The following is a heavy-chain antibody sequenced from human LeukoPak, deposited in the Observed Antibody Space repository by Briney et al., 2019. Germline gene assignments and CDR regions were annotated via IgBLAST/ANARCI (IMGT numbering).Heavy chain of an antibody. V-gene: IGHV3-7*03. J-gene: IGHJ6*04. CDR3: ARKAYGMDV. CDR2: IKQDGSEK. Sequence: PGGSLRLSCAASGFTFSNYWMSWVRQAPGKGLEWVANIKQDGSEKYYVDSVKGRFTIFRDDAKNSLYLQVNSLRAEDTAVYYCARKAYGMDVWGKGTTVTVSS. CDR1: GFTFSNYW.